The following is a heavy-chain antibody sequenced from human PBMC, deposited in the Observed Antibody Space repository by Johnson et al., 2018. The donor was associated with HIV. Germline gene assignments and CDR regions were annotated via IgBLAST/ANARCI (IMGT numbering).Heavy chain of an antibody. CDR3: ATSHGSHGAFDI. Sequence: QVQLVESGGGLVKPGGSLRLSCAASEFTFSDYHMSWIRQAPGKGLEWVSYISSSGSIRNYADSVKGRFTISRDNAKNSLYLEMNSLRAEDTAVYYCATSHGSHGAFDIWGQGTMVTVSS. D-gene: IGHD1-26*01. CDR2: ISSSGSIR. V-gene: IGHV3-11*01. J-gene: IGHJ3*02. CDR1: EFTFSDYH.